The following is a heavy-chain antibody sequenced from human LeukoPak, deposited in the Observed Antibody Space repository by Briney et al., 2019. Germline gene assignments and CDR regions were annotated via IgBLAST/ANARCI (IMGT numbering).Heavy chain of an antibody. J-gene: IGHJ4*02. V-gene: IGHV3-23*01. CDR2: ISVSGGSE. D-gene: IGHD3-22*01. CDR3: ASHAHDYDSSGYFDS. Sequence: GGSLRLSCVVSRLTFNSNAMYWVRQAPGKGLEWVSGISVSGGSEYYADSVKGRFSVSRGNSKHTVYLQMNSLRAEDTAVYFCASHAHDYDSSGYFDSWGQGALVTVSS. CDR1: RLTFNSNA.